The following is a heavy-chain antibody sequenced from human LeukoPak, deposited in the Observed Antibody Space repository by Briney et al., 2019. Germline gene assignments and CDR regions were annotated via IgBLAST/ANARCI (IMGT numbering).Heavy chain of an antibody. CDR2: ISSSGSTI. CDR3: AELGIAMIGGV. V-gene: IGHV3-48*03. CDR1: GFTFRRYD. J-gene: IGHJ6*04. D-gene: IGHD3-10*02. Sequence: GGSLRLSRAASGFTFRRYDTNGVPHAPAKGQGWVSYISSSGSTIYYADAVKGRFSISRDNAKNSLYLQMNSLRAEDTAVYYCAELGIAMIGGVWGKGTTVTISS.